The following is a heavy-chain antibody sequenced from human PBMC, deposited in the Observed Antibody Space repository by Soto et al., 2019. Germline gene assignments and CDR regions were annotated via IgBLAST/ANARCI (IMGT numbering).Heavy chain of an antibody. CDR3: ARVGAQRAGSDAFDI. CDR2: INPNSGGT. D-gene: IGHD6-19*01. CDR1: GYTFTSYG. J-gene: IGHJ3*02. Sequence: GASVKVSCKASGYTFTSYGISWVRQAPGQGLEWMGWINPNSGGTNYAQKLQGWVTMTRDTSISTAYMELSRLRSDDTAVYYCARVGAQRAGSDAFDIWGQGTMVTVSS. V-gene: IGHV1-2*04.